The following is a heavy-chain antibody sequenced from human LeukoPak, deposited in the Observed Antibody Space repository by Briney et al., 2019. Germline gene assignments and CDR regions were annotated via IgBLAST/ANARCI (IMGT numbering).Heavy chain of an antibody. V-gene: IGHV5-51*01. CDR2: IYSGDSDT. J-gene: IGHJ6*02. Sequence: GESLKISCKGSGYSITNYWIAWVRQMPGKGLEWMGIIYSGDSDTRYSPPFQGQVTISADKSISTAYLQWSSLKASDTAMYYCARHASKYDFWSGYSGYYYGMDVWGQGTTVTVSS. CDR1: GYSITNYW. CDR3: ARHASKYDFWSGYSGYYYGMDV. D-gene: IGHD3-3*01.